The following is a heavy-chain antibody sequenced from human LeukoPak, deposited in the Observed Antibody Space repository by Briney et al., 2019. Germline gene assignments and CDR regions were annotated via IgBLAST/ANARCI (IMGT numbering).Heavy chain of an antibody. V-gene: IGHV4-34*01. D-gene: IGHD6-13*01. J-gene: IGHJ4*02. CDR3: ARVWGSSWPYYFDY. CDR1: GGSFSGYY. Sequence: SETLSLTCAVYGGSFSGYYWSWIRQPPGKGLEWIGEINRSGSTNYNPSLKSRVTISVDTSKNQFSLKLSSVTAADTAVYYCARVWGSSWPYYFDYWGQGTLVTVSS. CDR2: INRSGST.